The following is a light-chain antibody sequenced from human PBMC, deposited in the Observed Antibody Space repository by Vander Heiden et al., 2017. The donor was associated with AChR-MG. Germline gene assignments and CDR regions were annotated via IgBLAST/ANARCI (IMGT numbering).Light chain of an antibody. CDR1: QTISSY. Sequence: DIQMTQSPSSLSESVGDRVTITCRASQTISSYLNWYQQKPGKAPKLLIYAASNLQSGVPSRFSGSGSGTDFTLTISRLQPEDFATYYCQQSDSAPSTFGQGTRLEIK. V-gene: IGKV1-39*01. CDR3: QQSDSAPST. CDR2: AAS. J-gene: IGKJ5*01.